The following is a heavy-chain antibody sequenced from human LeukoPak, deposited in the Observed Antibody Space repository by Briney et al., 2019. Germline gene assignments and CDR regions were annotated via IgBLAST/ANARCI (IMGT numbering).Heavy chain of an antibody. J-gene: IGHJ4*02. CDR3: ARGSREMATIYYFDY. CDR2: IYYSGST. V-gene: IGHV4-59*01. CDR1: GGSISSYY. D-gene: IGHD5-24*01. Sequence: SETLSLTCTVSGGSISSYYWSWIRQPPGKGLEWIGYIYYSGSTNYNPSLKSRVTISVDTSKNQFSLKLSSVTAADTAVYYCARGSREMATIYYFDYWGQGTLVTVSS.